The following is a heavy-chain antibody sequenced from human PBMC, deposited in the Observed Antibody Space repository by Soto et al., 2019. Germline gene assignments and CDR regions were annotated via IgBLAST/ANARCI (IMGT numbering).Heavy chain of an antibody. CDR2: ISTYNGNT. D-gene: IGHD6-13*01. J-gene: IGHJ4*02. CDR1: GYTFISYS. V-gene: IGHV1-18*04. Sequence: QVQLVQSGGEVKKPGASVNISCKATGYTFISYSITWVRQAPGQALEWMGWISTYNGNTKYAQSLQGRVTLTTDTSTNTAFMEIRGLRSDDTAIYYCAREGAHSTGWYDYFDQWGQGTLVAVSS. CDR3: AREGAHSTGWYDYFDQ.